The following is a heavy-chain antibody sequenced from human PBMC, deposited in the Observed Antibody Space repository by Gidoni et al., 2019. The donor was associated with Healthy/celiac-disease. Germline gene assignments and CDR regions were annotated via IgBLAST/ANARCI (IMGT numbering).Heavy chain of an antibody. CDR2: ISSSSSYI. J-gene: IGHJ5*02. V-gene: IGHV3-21*01. CDR3: AREFVVVPAA. CDR1: GFTFSSYS. D-gene: IGHD2-2*01. Sequence: EVQLVQSGGGLVQPGGPLSLSCAASGFTFSSYSMNWVRQAPGKGLEWVSSISSSSSYIYYADSVKGRFTISRDNAKNSLYLQMNSLRAEDTAVYYCAREFVVVPAAWGQGTLVTVSS.